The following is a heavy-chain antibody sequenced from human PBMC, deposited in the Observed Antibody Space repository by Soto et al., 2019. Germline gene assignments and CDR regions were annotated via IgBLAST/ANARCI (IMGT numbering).Heavy chain of an antibody. Sequence: GGSLRLSCAASGFTFSSYGMHWVRQAPGKGLEWVAVISYDGSNKYYADSVKGRFTISRDNSKNTLYLQMNSLRAEDTTVYYCAKTHPSSGPMDVWGQGTTVTVSS. CDR1: GFTFSSYG. V-gene: IGHV3-30*18. J-gene: IGHJ6*02. D-gene: IGHD6-19*01. CDR3: AKTHPSSGPMDV. CDR2: ISYDGSNK.